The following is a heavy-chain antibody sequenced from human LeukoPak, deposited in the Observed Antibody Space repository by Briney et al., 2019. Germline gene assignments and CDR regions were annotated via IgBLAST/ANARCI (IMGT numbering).Heavy chain of an antibody. J-gene: IGHJ6*02. CDR3: ARWSQEWPNYYYGMDV. D-gene: IGHD3-3*01. Sequence: GGSLRLSCAASGFTFSSYSMNWARQAPGKGLEWVSSISSSSSYIYYADSVKGRFTISRDNAKNSLYLQMNSLRAEDTAVYYCARWSQEWPNYYYGMDVWGQGTTVTVSS. CDR2: ISSSSSYI. CDR1: GFTFSSYS. V-gene: IGHV3-21*01.